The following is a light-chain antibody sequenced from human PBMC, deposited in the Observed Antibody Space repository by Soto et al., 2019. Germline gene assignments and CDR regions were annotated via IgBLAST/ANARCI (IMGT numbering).Light chain of an antibody. J-gene: IGKJ1*01. V-gene: IGKV3-15*01. CDR3: QQYNNWPPWT. CDR1: QSIGSN. Sequence: EIVMTQSPATLSVSPGERATLSCRASQSIGSNLAWYQQTPGQAPRLLIYAASIRATDFPARFSGSGSGTEFTLTISGLQSDDFAVYFCQQYNNWPPWTFGHGTKGDIK. CDR2: AAS.